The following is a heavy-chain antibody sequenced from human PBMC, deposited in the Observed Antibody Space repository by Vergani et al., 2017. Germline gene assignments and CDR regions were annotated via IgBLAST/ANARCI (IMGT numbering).Heavy chain of an antibody. Sequence: EVQLVESGGVVVQPGGSLRLSCAASGFTFDDSTMNWVRHAPGKGLEWVSLISWDGGSTYYADSVKGRFTISRDNSKNSLYRQMHSLRTYDTALYYCATDISVWPEYYYYYYGIDVWVQGTTVTVSS. D-gene: IGHD6-19*01. CDR3: ATDISVWPEYYYYYYGIDV. V-gene: IGHV3-43*01. J-gene: IGHJ6*02. CDR1: GFTFDDST. CDR2: ISWDGGST.